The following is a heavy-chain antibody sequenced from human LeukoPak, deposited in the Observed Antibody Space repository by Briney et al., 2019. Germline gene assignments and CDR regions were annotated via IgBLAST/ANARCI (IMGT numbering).Heavy chain of an antibody. J-gene: IGHJ4*02. CDR2: IYWNDDN. CDR3: AHYGDYRFLYYFDY. Sequence: SGPTLVKPTQTLTLTCTFSGFSLSTSGVGVGWIRQPPGKALEWLALIYWNDDNRYSPSLKRRLTITKGTSKNQVVLTMTNMDPVDTATYYCAHYGDYRFLYYFDYWGQGTLVTVSS. D-gene: IGHD4-17*01. V-gene: IGHV2-5*01. CDR1: GFSLSTSGVG.